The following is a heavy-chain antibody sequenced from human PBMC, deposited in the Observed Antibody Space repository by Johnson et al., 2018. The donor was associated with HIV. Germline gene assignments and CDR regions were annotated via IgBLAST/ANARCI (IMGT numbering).Heavy chain of an antibody. CDR3: ERSPYSSGWYNGFQWAFDI. J-gene: IGHJ3*02. Sequence: VQLVESGGGLIQPGGSLRLSCAASGFIASHNYMSWVRQAPGTGLEWVSVIYSGGSTYYTDSVKGRFTVSRDSSKNKLYLQMNSLRAEDTAVYYCERSPYSSGWYNGFQWAFDIWGQGTMVTVSS. CDR1: GFIASHNY. CDR2: IYSGGST. V-gene: IGHV3-53*01. D-gene: IGHD6-13*01.